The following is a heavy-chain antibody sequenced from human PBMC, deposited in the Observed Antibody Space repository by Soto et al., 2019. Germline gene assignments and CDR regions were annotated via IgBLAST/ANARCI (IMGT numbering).Heavy chain of an antibody. Sequence: ASVKVSCKASGYTFTSYGISWVRQAPGQGLEWMGWISAYNGNTNYAQKLQGRVTVTTDTSTSTAYMELRRLRSDDTAVYYCATPSADIVATIPPPYYYYGMDVWGQGTTVTVSS. D-gene: IGHD5-12*01. CDR1: GYTFTSYG. CDR2: ISAYNGNT. CDR3: ATPSADIVATIPPPYYYYGMDV. J-gene: IGHJ6*02. V-gene: IGHV1-18*01.